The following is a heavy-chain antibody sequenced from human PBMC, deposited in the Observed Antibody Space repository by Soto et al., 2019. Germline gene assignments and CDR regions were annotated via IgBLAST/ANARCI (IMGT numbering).Heavy chain of an antibody. J-gene: IGHJ4*01. D-gene: IGHD2-21*01. Sequence: EVQLLESGGGLVQPGGSLRLSCAASGFTFNTYDMSWARQAPGTGLEWVSSIATTGETTFYADSVRGRFTISRDNSKNTLFLEIDTLRDDDTAIYYCVRHWGGGGHGTLVTVSS. CDR1: GFTFNTYD. V-gene: IGHV3-23*01. CDR2: IATTGETT. CDR3: VRHWGG.